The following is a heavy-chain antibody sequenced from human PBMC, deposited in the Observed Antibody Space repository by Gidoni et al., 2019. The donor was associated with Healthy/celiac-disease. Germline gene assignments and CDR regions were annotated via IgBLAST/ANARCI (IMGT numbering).Heavy chain of an antibody. CDR3: ARHRWGNSYYYYYYYMDV. J-gene: IGHJ6*03. CDR1: GYSFTSYW. V-gene: IGHV5-10-1*03. D-gene: IGHD2-8*02. Sequence: EVQLVQSGAEVKKPGESLRISCKGSGYSFTSYWISWVRQMPGKGLEWMGRIDPSDSYTNYSPSFQGHVTISADKSISTAYLQWSSLKASDTAMYYCARHRWGNSYYYYYYYMDVWGKGTTVTVSS. CDR2: IDPSDSYT.